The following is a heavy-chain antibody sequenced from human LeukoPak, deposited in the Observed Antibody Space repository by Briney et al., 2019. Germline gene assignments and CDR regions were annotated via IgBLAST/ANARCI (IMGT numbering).Heavy chain of an antibody. V-gene: IGHV5-51*01. CDR3: AVTVVPDAFDI. J-gene: IGHJ3*02. D-gene: IGHD4-23*01. CDR2: IYPGDSET. CDR1: GYSFINYR. Sequence: GESLKISCKGSGYSFINYRIGWVRQMPGKGLEWMGIIYPGDSETRYSPSFQDQVTISVDKSISTAYLQWSSLKASDTAMYYCAVTVVPDAFDIWGQGTMVTVSS.